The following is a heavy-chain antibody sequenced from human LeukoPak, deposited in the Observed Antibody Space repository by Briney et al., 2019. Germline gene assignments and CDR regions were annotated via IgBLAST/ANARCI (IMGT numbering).Heavy chain of an antibody. V-gene: IGHV1-8*01. CDR1: GYTFRSFD. Sequence: ASVKVSFKASGYTFRSFDVNWVRQATGQGLEWMGWMNPNSGNTGYAQEFQGRVTMTRNTSINTAYMEVSGLTSEDTAMYYCARAPSPASYAMDVWGQGTTVTVSS. J-gene: IGHJ6*02. CDR2: MNPNSGNT. CDR3: ARAPSPASYAMDV.